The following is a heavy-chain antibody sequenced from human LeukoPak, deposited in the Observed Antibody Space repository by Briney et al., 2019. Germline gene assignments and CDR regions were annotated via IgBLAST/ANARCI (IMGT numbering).Heavy chain of an antibody. D-gene: IGHD2-21*02. Sequence: PGGSLRLSCAASGFTFSSYSMNWVRQAPGKGLEWVSSISSSSSYIYYADSVKGRFTISRDNAKNSLYLQMNSLRAEDTAVYYCARDRDRIPYCGGDCYKLGDAFDIWGQGTMVTVSS. CDR1: GFTFSSYS. CDR2: ISSSSSYI. CDR3: ARDRDRIPYCGGDCYKLGDAFDI. J-gene: IGHJ3*02. V-gene: IGHV3-21*01.